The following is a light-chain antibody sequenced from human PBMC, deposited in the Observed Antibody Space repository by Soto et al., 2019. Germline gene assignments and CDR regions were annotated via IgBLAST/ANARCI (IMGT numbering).Light chain of an antibody. CDR1: SSNIGSNY. CDR3: AAWDDSLRGGV. J-gene: IGLJ3*02. Sequence: QSVMTQPPSASGTPGQRVTLSCSGSSSNIGSNYVYWFKQLPGTAPKLLIYRTNQRPSGVPDRFSGSRSGTSASLAISGLRSEDEADYYFAAWDDSLRGGVFGGGTKVTVL. CDR2: RTN. V-gene: IGLV1-47*01.